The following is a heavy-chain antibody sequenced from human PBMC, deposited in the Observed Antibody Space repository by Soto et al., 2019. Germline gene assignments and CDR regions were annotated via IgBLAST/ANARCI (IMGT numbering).Heavy chain of an antibody. D-gene: IGHD3-9*01. J-gene: IGHJ6*03. CDR3: AKAPRGYDILTGYQDMDV. Sequence: GGPLRLCYAASGFTFSSYAMRWVLQAPGKGLEWVSAISGSGGSTYYADSVKGRFTISRDNYKNTLYLQMNSLRAEDTAVYYCAKAPRGYDILTGYQDMDVWGKGTTVTVS. V-gene: IGHV3-23*01. CDR2: ISGSGGST. CDR1: GFTFSSYA.